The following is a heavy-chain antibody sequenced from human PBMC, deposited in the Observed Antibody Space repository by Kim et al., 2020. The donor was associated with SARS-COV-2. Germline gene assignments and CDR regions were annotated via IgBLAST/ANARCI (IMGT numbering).Heavy chain of an antibody. CDR3: ARDNYGSGSSFDY. V-gene: IGHV4-59*01. Sequence: YNPALKSRVTRSGDTSKNQFSLKLSSVTAADTAVYYCARDNYGSGSSFDYWGQGTLVTVSS. J-gene: IGHJ4*02. D-gene: IGHD3-10*01.